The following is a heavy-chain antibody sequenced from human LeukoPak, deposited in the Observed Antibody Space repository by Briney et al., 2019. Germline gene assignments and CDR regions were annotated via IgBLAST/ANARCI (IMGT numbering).Heavy chain of an antibody. D-gene: IGHD3-16*01. V-gene: IGHV3-15*01. CDR1: GLTFSNAW. Sequence: PGGSLRLSCLASGLTFSNAWMDWVRQVPGKGLEWVGRIKSKTDGGTTDYAAPVKGRFAISRDDLKNKLYLKINTLKTEYTAAYYCTYYLWGTWAQGTLVTVFS. J-gene: IGHJ5*02. CDR3: TYYLWGT. CDR2: IKSKTDGGTT.